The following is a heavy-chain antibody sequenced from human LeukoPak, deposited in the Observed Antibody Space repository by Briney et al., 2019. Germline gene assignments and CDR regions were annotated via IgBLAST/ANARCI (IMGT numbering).Heavy chain of an antibody. Sequence: SVKVSCKASGGTFSSYAISWVRQAPGQGLEWMGGIIPIFGTANYAQKFQGRVTITADESTSTAYMELSSLRSEDTAVYYCARGDRYYYDSSGYYHWGQGTLVTVSS. V-gene: IGHV1-69*13. J-gene: IGHJ5*02. CDR3: ARGDRYYYDSSGYYH. D-gene: IGHD3-22*01. CDR1: GGTFSSYA. CDR2: IIPIFGTA.